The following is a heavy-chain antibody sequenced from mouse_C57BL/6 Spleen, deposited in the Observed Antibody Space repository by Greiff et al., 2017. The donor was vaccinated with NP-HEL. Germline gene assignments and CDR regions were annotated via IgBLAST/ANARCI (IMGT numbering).Heavy chain of an antibody. D-gene: IGHD1-1*01. CDR2: IDPEDGET. Sequence: VQLKQSGAELVKPGASVKLSCTASGFNIKDYYMHWVKQRTEQGLEWIGRIDPEDGETKYAPKFQGKATITADTSSNTAYLQLSSLTSEDTAVYYCASITTVVATSDWYFDVWGTGTTVTVSS. CDR3: ASITTVVATSDWYFDV. CDR1: GFNIKDYY. V-gene: IGHV14-2*01. J-gene: IGHJ1*03.